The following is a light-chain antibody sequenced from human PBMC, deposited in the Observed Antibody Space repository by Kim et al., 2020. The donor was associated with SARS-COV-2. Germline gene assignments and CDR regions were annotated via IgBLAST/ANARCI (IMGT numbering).Light chain of an antibody. CDR1: QSVGTN. CDR2: LAS. J-gene: IGKJ2*01. CDR3: HQYNNWPYT. V-gene: IGKV3-15*01. Sequence: SLSPAQRVTLSCRASQSVGTNVALYQLRPGLAPRPLIYLASTRATGIPARFSDSGSGTEFTLTISSLESEDSALYYCHQYNNWPYTLGQGTKLEI.